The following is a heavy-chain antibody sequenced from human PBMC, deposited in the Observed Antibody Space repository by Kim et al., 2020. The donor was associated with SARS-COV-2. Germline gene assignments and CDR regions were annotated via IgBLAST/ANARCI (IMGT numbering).Heavy chain of an antibody. D-gene: IGHD3-3*01. J-gene: IGHJ4*02. Sequence: SETLSLTCTVSGGSISSGGYYWSWIRQHPGKGLEWIGYIYYSGSTYYNPSLKSRVTISVDTSKNQFSLKLSSVTAADTAVYYCARGRGREHDDFWSGFGINFDYWGQGTLVTVSS. CDR2: IYYSGST. V-gene: IGHV4-31*03. CDR1: GGSISSGGYY. CDR3: ARGRGREHDDFWSGFGINFDY.